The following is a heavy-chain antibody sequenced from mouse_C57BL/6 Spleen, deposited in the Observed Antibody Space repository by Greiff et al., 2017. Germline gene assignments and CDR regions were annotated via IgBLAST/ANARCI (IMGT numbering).Heavy chain of an antibody. V-gene: IGHV1-82*01. Sequence: QVQLKESGPELVKPGASVKISCKASGYAFSSSWMNWVKQRPGKGLEWIGRIYPGDGDTNYNGKFKGKATLTADKSSSTAYMQLSSLTSEDSAVYFCAREIITTVVEYYYAMDYWGQGTSVTVSS. D-gene: IGHD1-1*01. J-gene: IGHJ4*01. CDR2: IYPGDGDT. CDR3: AREIITTVVEYYYAMDY. CDR1: GYAFSSSW.